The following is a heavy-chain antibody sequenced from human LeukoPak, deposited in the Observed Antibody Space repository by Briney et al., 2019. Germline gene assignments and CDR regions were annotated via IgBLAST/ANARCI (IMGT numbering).Heavy chain of an antibody. J-gene: IGHJ4*02. Sequence: SVKVSCKASGGTFSSYAISWVRQAPGQGLEWMGRIIPILGIANYAQKFQGRVTITADKSTSTAYMELSSLRSEDTAVYYCEIGPSRGVIIETDYWGQGTLVTVSS. D-gene: IGHD3-10*01. CDR3: EIGPSRGVIIETDY. V-gene: IGHV1-69*04. CDR2: IIPILGIA. CDR1: GGTFSSYA.